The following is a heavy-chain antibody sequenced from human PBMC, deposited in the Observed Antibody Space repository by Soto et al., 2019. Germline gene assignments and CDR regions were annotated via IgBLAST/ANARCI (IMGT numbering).Heavy chain of an antibody. CDR3: ARDWRGMVRGSKLYYYYMDV. J-gene: IGHJ6*03. D-gene: IGHD3-10*01. Sequence: PGGSLRLSCAASGFTFSSYGMHWVRQAPGKGLEWVAVIWYDGSNKYYADSVKGRFTISRDNSKNTLYLQMNSLRAEDTAVYYCARDWRGMVRGSKLYYYYMDVWGKGTTVTVSS. CDR2: IWYDGSNK. V-gene: IGHV3-33*01. CDR1: GFTFSSYG.